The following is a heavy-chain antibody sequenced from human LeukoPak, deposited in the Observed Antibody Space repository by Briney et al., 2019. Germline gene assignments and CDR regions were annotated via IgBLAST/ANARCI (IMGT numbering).Heavy chain of an antibody. D-gene: IGHD5-12*01. CDR3: ARVRPGQWLLRDAFDI. V-gene: IGHV3-7*01. CDR1: GFTFSSYW. Sequence: GGSLRLSCAASGFTFSSYWMSWVRQAPGKGLEWVDNIKQDGSEKYYVDSVKGRFTISRDNAKNSLYLQMNSLRAEDTAVYYCARVRPGQWLLRDAFDIWDQGTMVTVSS. J-gene: IGHJ3*02. CDR2: IKQDGSEK.